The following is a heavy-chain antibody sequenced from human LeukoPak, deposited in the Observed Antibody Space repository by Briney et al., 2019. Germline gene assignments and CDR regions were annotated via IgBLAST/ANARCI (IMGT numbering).Heavy chain of an antibody. Sequence: GESLQISCQGSGYSFTSYWISWVRQMPGKGLEWMGRIDPSDSYTNYSPSFQGHVTISADKSISTAYLQWSSLKASDTAMYYCARNVKGYDYGDYGWFDPWGQGTLVTVSS. CDR1: GYSFTSYW. CDR2: IDPSDSYT. D-gene: IGHD4-17*01. CDR3: ARNVKGYDYGDYGWFDP. J-gene: IGHJ5*02. V-gene: IGHV5-10-1*01.